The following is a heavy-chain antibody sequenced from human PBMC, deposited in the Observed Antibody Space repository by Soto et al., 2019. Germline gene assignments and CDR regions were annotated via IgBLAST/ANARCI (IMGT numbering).Heavy chain of an antibody. J-gene: IGHJ4*02. CDR2: IYYSGST. D-gene: IGHD3-22*01. CDR3: ARTHYSDRSGTDY. V-gene: IGHV4-30-4*01. Sequence: SQTLSLTCILSGGSIMGGESYWRRLRQPPGKGLEWIGYIYYSGSTYYNPSLKSRVTISLDTSNNQFSLNLSSVTAADTAVYYCARTHYSDRSGTDYWGQGTLVTVSS. CDR1: GGSIMGGESY.